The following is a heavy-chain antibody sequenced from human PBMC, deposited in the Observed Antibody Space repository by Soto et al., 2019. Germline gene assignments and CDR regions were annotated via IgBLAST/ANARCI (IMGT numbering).Heavy chain of an antibody. CDR3: AKEQQPEGPTFFCPPVSTPDGMAV. J-gene: IGHJ6*02. Sequence: EVQLLQSGGGLVRPGRSLTLSCAASGFTFTTYAMTWVRQAPGKGLEWVSSVTANGGRTYYADSVKGRFTISRDSSKNTLYLQMNRLRADDTAVYYCAKEQQPEGPTFFCPPVSTPDGMAVWGPGTTVTVSS. CDR1: GFTFTTYA. CDR2: VTANGGRT. D-gene: IGHD2-15*01. V-gene: IGHV3-23*01.